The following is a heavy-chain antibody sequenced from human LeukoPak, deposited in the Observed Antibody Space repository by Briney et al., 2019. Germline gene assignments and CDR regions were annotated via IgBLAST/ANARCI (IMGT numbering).Heavy chain of an antibody. CDR2: IYSGGST. CDR3: ARINVDTAIY. J-gene: IGHJ4*02. D-gene: IGHD5-18*01. CDR1: GFTVSSNY. Sequence: PGGSLRPSCAASGFTVSSNYMSWVRQAPGKGLEWVSVIYSGGSTYYADSVKGRFTISRDNSKNTLYLQMNSLRAEDTAVYYCARINVDTAIYWGQGTLVTVSS. V-gene: IGHV3-66*01.